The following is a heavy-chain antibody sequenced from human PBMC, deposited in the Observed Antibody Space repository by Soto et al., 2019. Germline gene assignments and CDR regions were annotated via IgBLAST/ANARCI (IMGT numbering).Heavy chain of an antibody. CDR3: AKDGGFYYFYGMDV. D-gene: IGHD3-16*01. CDR2: ISGSGDGT. CDR1: GYTFSSYA. V-gene: IGHV3-23*01. Sequence: GSLRLSCAASGYTFSSYAMSWLRQAPGKGLEWVSAISGSGDGTYYAGSVKGRFTISRDNSKNTLYLQMNSLRAEDTAVYYCAKDGGFYYFYGMDVWGQGTTVTVSS. J-gene: IGHJ6*02.